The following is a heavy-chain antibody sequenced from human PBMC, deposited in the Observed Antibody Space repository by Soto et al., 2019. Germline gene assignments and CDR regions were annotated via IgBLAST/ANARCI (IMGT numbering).Heavy chain of an antibody. Sequence: SVKVSCKASGYTFTGYYMHWVRQAPGQGLEWMGWINPNSGGTNYAQKFQGRVTMTREKYISTAYMELSRLRSDDTAVYYFARDETVGKYYDILTGYYSAWFDPWGQGTLVTVSS. D-gene: IGHD3-9*01. CDR2: INPNSGGT. CDR1: GYTFTGYY. CDR3: ARDETVGKYYDILTGYYSAWFDP. V-gene: IGHV1-2*02. J-gene: IGHJ5*02.